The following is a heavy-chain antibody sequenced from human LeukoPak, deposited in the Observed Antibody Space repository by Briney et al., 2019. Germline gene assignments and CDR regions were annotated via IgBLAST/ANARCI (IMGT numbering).Heavy chain of an antibody. Sequence: GASVKVSCKASGYTFTGYYMHWVRQAPGQGLEWMGWINPNSGGTNYAQKFQGRVTMTRDTSISTAYMELSRLRSDDTAVYYCARGGIAAAGIYLWYFDYWGQGTLVTVSS. V-gene: IGHV1-2*02. CDR3: ARGGIAAAGIYLWYFDY. J-gene: IGHJ4*02. CDR2: INPNSGGT. D-gene: IGHD6-13*01. CDR1: GYTFTGYY.